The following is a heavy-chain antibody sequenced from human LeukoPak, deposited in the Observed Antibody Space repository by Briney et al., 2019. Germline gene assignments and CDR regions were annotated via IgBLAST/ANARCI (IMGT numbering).Heavy chain of an antibody. Sequence: SETLSLTCAVYGGSFSGYYWSWIRQPPGKGLEWIGEINHSGSTNYNPSLKSRVTISVDTSKNQFSLKLSSVTAADTAVYYCARERTRGVYYYDSSGYPNWFDPWGQGTLVIVSS. CDR3: ARERTRGVYYYDSSGYPNWFDP. CDR2: INHSGST. D-gene: IGHD3-22*01. CDR1: GGSFSGYY. J-gene: IGHJ5*02. V-gene: IGHV4-34*01.